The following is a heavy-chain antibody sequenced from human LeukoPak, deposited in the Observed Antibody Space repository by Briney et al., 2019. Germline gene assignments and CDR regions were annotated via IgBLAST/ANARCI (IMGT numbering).Heavy chain of an antibody. D-gene: IGHD3-10*01. CDR3: ARGKPSYGSGTFYRPLEPNYMDV. V-gene: IGHV4-34*01. Sequence: SETLSLTCAVYGGSFSGYYWSWIRQPPGKGLEWIGEINHSGSTNYNPSLKSRVTISVDTSKNQFSLKLSSVTAADTAVYYCARGKPSYGSGTFYRPLEPNYMDVWGKGTTVTVSS. J-gene: IGHJ6*03. CDR1: GGSFSGYY. CDR2: INHSGST.